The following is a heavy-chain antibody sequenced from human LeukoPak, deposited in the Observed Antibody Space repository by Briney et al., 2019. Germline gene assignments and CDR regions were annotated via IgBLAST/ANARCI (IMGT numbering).Heavy chain of an antibody. D-gene: IGHD3-10*01. Sequence: PGGSLRLSCAASGFTFSTYAMNWVRQAPGKGLEWASYISGRSTTIFYADSVKGRFTVSRDNAKNSLYLQMNSLRAEDTAVYYCARDYYGSGSYPKYNWLDPWGQGTLVTVSS. CDR2: ISGRSTTI. CDR1: GFTFSTYA. CDR3: ARDYYGSGSYPKYNWLDP. V-gene: IGHV3-48*01. J-gene: IGHJ5*02.